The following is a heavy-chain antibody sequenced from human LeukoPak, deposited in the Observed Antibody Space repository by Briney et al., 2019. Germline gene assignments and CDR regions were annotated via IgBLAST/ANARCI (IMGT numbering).Heavy chain of an antibody. CDR3: AKDTAQGYTFGTIEQDY. Sequence: GGSLRLSCAASGVTFSRFAMSWVRQAQGKGLEWVSVVSESGDSTHYAESVKGGFTISRDNSKNTLYLEMNRLRADDTAVYYCAKDTAQGYTFGTIEQDYWGQGTLVTVAS. CDR2: VSESGDST. V-gene: IGHV3-23*01. J-gene: IGHJ4*02. CDR1: GVTFSRFA. D-gene: IGHD5-12*01.